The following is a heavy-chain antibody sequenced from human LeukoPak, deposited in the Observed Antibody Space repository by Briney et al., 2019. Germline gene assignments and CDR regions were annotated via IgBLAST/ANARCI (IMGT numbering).Heavy chain of an antibody. CDR3: IKGGSRTRDFDAFDI. V-gene: IGHV3-64D*06. J-gene: IGHJ3*02. D-gene: IGHD1-14*01. CDR2: ISTNGGYT. Sequence: PGGSLRLSCAASGFTFSSYSMNWVRQAPWKGLESVSGISTNGGYTYHADSVKGRFTISRDNSKNTLFLQMSSLRAEDTAVYFCIKGGSRTRDFDAFDIWGQGTMVTVSS. CDR1: GFTFSSYS.